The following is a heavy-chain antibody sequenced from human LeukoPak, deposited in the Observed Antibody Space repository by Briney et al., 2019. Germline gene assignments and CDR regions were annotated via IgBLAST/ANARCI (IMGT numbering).Heavy chain of an antibody. CDR2: INHSGST. D-gene: IGHD3-22*01. Sequence: TSETLSLTCAVYGGSFSGYYWSWIRQPPGKGLEWIGEINHSGSTNYNPSLKSRVTISVDTSKNQFSLKLSSVTAADTAVYYCARGHGYYYDSSGYYVDYWGQGTLVTVSS. CDR3: ARGHGYYYDSSGYYVDY. CDR1: GGSFSGYY. V-gene: IGHV4-34*01. J-gene: IGHJ4*02.